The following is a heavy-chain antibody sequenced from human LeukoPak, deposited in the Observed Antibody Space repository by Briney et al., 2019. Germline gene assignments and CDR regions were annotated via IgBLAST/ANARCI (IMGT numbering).Heavy chain of an antibody. CDR2: IYPGDSDT. Sequence: GESLKISCKGSGYRFTNYWIGWVRQMPGKGLEWMGIIYPGDSDTRYSPSFQDQVTISADKSISTAYLQWSSLQASDTAMYYCARREEYCSSGNCYGYWGQGTLVTVSS. D-gene: IGHD2-15*01. V-gene: IGHV5-51*01. CDR1: GYRFTNYW. J-gene: IGHJ4*02. CDR3: ARREEYCSSGNCYGY.